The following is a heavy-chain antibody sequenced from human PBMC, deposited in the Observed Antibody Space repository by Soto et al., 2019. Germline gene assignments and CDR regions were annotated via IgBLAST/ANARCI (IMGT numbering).Heavy chain of an antibody. CDR1: GRSIRSYY. CDR3: ARAPRGYSYGSYYYYGMDV. Sequence: ESLSLTATVSGRSIRSYYWSWIRQPPGKGLEWIGYIYYSGITNYNPSLKSRVTISVDTSKNQFSLKLSSVTAADTAVYYCARAPRGYSYGSYYYYGMDVWGQGTTVTVSS. CDR2: IYYSGIT. V-gene: IGHV4-59*01. D-gene: IGHD5-18*01. J-gene: IGHJ6*02.